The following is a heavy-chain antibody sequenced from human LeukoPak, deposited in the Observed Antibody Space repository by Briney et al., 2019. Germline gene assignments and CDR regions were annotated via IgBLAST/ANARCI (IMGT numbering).Heavy chain of an antibody. CDR3: ARAGQWLVLYYFDY. CDR2: INPNSGGT. J-gene: IGHJ4*02. D-gene: IGHD6-19*01. CDR1: GYTFTGYY. Sequence: ASVKVSCKASGYTFTGYYMHWVRQAPGQGLEWMGWINPNSGGTNYAQKFQGRVTMTRDTSISTAYMELSRLRSDDTAVYYCARAGQWLVLYYFDYWGQGTLVTLSS. V-gene: IGHV1-2*02.